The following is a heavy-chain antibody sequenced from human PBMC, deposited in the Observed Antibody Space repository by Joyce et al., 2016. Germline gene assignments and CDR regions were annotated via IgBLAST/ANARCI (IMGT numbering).Heavy chain of an antibody. CDR3: ARGGISYYYAMDV. CDR2: ISGTSYYI. J-gene: IGHJ6*02. Sequence: QLVESGGGVVKPGGSLRLSCEASGSTFSSSSMSWFRQGPGKGLGWVAAISGTSYYIFHAETVRGRFTVSRDNAKKTLYLQMNSLRAEDSAVFYCARGGISYYYAMDVWGQGTTVTVSS. D-gene: IGHD3-16*01. CDR1: GSTFSSSS. V-gene: IGHV3-21*01.